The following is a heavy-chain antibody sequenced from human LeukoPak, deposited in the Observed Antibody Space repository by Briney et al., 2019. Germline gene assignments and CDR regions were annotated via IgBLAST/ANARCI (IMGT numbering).Heavy chain of an antibody. CDR2: MNPNSGNT. D-gene: IGHD3-3*01. J-gene: IGHJ4*02. V-gene: IGHV1-8*01. CDR1: GYTFTSYD. CDR3: AKDTCCDFWSGPDY. Sequence: GASVKVSCKASGYTFTSYDINWVRQATGQGLEWMGWMNPNSGNTGYAQKFQGRVTMTRNTSITTAYMELSSLRAEDTAVYYCAKDTCCDFWSGPDYWGQGTLVTVSS.